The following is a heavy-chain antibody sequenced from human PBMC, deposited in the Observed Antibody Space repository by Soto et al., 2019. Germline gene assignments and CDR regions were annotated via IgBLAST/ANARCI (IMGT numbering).Heavy chain of an antibody. CDR2: IIPIFGTA. D-gene: IGHD1-26*01. Sequence: QVQLVQSGAEVKKPGSSVKVSCKASGGTFSSYAISWVRQAPGQGLEWMGGIIPIFGTANYAQKFQGRVRITSDESTNTAYMELSSLRSEDTSVYYCSRLHGIVGATLNGRWGQGTLVTVSS. V-gene: IGHV1-69*01. CDR3: SRLHGIVGATLNGR. CDR1: GGTFSSYA. J-gene: IGHJ4*02.